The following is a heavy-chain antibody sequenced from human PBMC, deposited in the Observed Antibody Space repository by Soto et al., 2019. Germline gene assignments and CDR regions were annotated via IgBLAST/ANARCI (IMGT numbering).Heavy chain of an antibody. CDR3: AGMGDYYDSSGYYGY. CDR2: IFSNDEK. Sequence: QVTLKESGPVLVKPTETLTLTCTVSGFSLSKARMGVSWIRQPPGKALECLAHIFSNDEKSYSTSLKSRHTSTEDTSKSQVVLTVTNMDPVDTATYYCAGMGDYYDSSGYYGYWGQGTLVTVSS. D-gene: IGHD3-22*01. V-gene: IGHV2-26*01. J-gene: IGHJ4*02. CDR1: GFSLSKARMG.